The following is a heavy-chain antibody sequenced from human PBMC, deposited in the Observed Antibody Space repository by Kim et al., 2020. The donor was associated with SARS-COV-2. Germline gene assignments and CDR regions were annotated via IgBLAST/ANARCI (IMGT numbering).Heavy chain of an antibody. D-gene: IGHD3-10*01. CDR3: FIYYGSGSFGDS. Sequence: TYYADSGKGQFAVSRDNSKNTLYLQLNSLRVEDTAIYYCFIYYGSGSFGDSWGQGTLVTVSS. V-gene: IGHV3-23*01. CDR2: T. J-gene: IGHJ4*02.